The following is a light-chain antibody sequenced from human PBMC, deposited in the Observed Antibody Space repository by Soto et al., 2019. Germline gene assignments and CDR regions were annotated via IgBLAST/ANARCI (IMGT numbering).Light chain of an antibody. V-gene: IGKV3-11*01. Sequence: EIVLTQSPATLSLSPGERATLSCRASQSVSSYLAWYQQKPGQAPRLLIYDASNRATGIPARFSGSGSGTDFTLTISRLEPEDFAVYYCQQPYTFGQGTKLEI. CDR3: QQPYT. CDR2: DAS. CDR1: QSVSSY. J-gene: IGKJ2*01.